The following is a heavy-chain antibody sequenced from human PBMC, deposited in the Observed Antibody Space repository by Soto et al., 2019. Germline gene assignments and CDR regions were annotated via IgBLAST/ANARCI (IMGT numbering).Heavy chain of an antibody. Sequence: VSVKVSCKASGYTFTGYYMHWVRQAPGQGLEWMGWINPNSGGTNYAQKFQGWVTMTRDTSISTAYMELSRLRSDDTAVYYCARGALFGVVILREYGMDVWGQGTTVTVSS. V-gene: IGHV1-2*04. CDR1: GYTFTGYY. J-gene: IGHJ6*02. CDR3: ARGALFGVVILREYGMDV. D-gene: IGHD3-3*01. CDR2: INPNSGGT.